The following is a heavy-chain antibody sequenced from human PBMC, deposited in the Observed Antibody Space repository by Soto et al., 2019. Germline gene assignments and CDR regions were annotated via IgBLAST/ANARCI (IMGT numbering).Heavy chain of an antibody. CDR3: ARVPDR. Sequence: PSETLSLTCAVSGASVSSTYCWSWIRQPPGKGLEWIGYTYHSGNTNYNSSLKSRVTISVDRSKNQFSLKLSSVTAADTAVYYCARVPDRWGQGTLVTVSS. CDR1: GASVSSTYC. J-gene: IGHJ5*02. D-gene: IGHD2-2*01. V-gene: IGHV4-4*02. CDR2: TYHSGNT.